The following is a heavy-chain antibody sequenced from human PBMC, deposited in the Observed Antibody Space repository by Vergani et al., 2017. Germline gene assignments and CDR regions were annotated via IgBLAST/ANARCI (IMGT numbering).Heavy chain of an antibody. V-gene: IGHV4-61*02. CDR2: IHSSGTT. CDR1: GWSITSGSFY. J-gene: IGHJ5*02. D-gene: IGHD3-10*01. CDR3: ARDSWTSELRGVYWFDT. Sequence: QVQLHESGPGLVTPSQTLSLTCTVSGWSITSGSFYWSWIRQPAGKGLEWIGRIHSSGTTNYNPSLKSRVTLSVDTSKNQLSLRMTSVTAADTAVYYCARDSWTSELRGVYWFDTWGQGTLVSVSS.